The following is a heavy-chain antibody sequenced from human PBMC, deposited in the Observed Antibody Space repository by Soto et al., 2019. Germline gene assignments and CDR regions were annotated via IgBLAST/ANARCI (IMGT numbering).Heavy chain of an antibody. D-gene: IGHD6-13*01. CDR3: AKEHHYSSSWSEFDY. CDR1: GFTFSSYA. Sequence: EVQLLESGGGLVQPGGSLRLSCAASGFTFSSYAMSWVRQAPGKGLEWVSAISGSGISTYYADSVKGRFTISRDNSKNTLYLQMNSLRAEDAAVYYCAKEHHYSSSWSEFDYWGQGTLVTVSS. CDR2: ISGSGIST. J-gene: IGHJ4*02. V-gene: IGHV3-23*01.